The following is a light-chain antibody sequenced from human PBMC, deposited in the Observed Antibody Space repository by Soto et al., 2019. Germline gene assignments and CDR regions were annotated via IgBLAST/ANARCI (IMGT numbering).Light chain of an antibody. J-gene: IGKJ1*01. Sequence: EIVLTQSPGTLSLSPGERATLSCRASQSVSSYLAWYQQKHGQAPRLLIYGASTRATGIPARFSGSEAGTEFTLTISSLQSEDFAVDYCQQYNNWTRTFGQGTKVDIK. CDR3: QQYNNWTRT. CDR2: GAS. CDR1: QSVSSY. V-gene: IGKV3-15*01.